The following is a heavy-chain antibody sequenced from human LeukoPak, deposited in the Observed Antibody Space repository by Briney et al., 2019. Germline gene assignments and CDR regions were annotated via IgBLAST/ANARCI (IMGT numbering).Heavy chain of an antibody. CDR3: AKDRHYESNVLGY. CDR1: GFTFSSYD. J-gene: IGHJ4*02. V-gene: IGHV3-30*02. Sequence: GGSLRLSCEASGFTFSSYDMHWVRQAPGKGLEWVAFIRYDGSYTYYADSVKGRFTISRDNSENTLYLQMNILRAEDTAVYYCAKDRHYESNVLGYWGQGTLVTVSS. D-gene: IGHD3-22*01. CDR2: IRYDGSYT.